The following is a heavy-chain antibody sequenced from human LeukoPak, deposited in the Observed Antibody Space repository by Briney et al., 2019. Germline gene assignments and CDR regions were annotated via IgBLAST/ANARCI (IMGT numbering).Heavy chain of an antibody. CDR1: GGSVSSNNYY. D-gene: IGHD2-15*01. Sequence: SETLSLTCTVSGGSVSSNNYYWSWIRQPPGKGLEWVGYIYYSGTTNYNPSLKSRVTISLDTSKNQFSLKLSSVTAADTAVYYCARDWFIDGSCYFDCWGRGTLVTVSS. J-gene: IGHJ4*02. V-gene: IGHV4-61*01. CDR2: IYYSGTT. CDR3: ARDWFIDGSCYFDC.